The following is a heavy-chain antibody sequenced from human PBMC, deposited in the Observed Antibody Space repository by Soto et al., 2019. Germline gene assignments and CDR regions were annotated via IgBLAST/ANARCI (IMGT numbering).Heavy chain of an antibody. V-gene: IGHV4-39*01. CDR1: GGSVSRSSYY. J-gene: IGHJ4*02. CDR3: ARSWGQQMGYFDL. CDR2: IYYSGNT. D-gene: IGHD6-13*01. Sequence: QLQLQESDPGLVKTSETLYLTCSVSGGSVSRSSYYWAWLRQPRGQELQWIGSIYYSGNTYYNPSLISRVTMSVETSKNQFSLKLTSVTAADTALYFCARSWGQQMGYFDLWGQGTLAIVSS.